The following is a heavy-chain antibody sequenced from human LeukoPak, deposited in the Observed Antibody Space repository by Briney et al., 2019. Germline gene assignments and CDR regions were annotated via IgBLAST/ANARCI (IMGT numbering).Heavy chain of an antibody. Sequence: ASVKVSCKASGYTFGSHYMQWVRQAPGQGLEWMGIINPSGGSTSYAQKFQGRVTMTRDTSTSTVYMELSTLSSEDTAVYYCARGGMGIQLWPFDYWGQGTLVTVSS. CDR1: GYTFGSHY. J-gene: IGHJ4*02. CDR3: ARGGMGIQLWPFDY. D-gene: IGHD5-18*01. V-gene: IGHV1-46*01. CDR2: INPSGGST.